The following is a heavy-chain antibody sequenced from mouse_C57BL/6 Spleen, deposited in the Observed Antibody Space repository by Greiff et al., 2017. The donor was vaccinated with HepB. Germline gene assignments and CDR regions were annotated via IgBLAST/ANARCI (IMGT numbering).Heavy chain of an antibody. J-gene: IGHJ3*01. Sequence: EVQLQESGAELVRPGASVKLSCTASGFNIKDYYMHWVKQRPEQGLEWIGRIDPEDGDTEYAPKFQGKATMTADTSSNTAYLQLSSLTSADTAVYYCTLYYYGSPFAYWGQGTLVTVSA. CDR2: IDPEDGDT. V-gene: IGHV14-1*01. CDR1: GFNIKDYY. CDR3: TLYYYGSPFAY. D-gene: IGHD1-1*01.